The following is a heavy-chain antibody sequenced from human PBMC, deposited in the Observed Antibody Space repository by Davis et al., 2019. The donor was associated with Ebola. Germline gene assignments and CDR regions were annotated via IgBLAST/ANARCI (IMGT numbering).Heavy chain of an antibody. CDR1: GCSISSSSYY. D-gene: IGHD3-3*01. J-gene: IGHJ5*02. Sequence: SETLSLTCTVSGCSISSSSYYWGWIRQPPGKGLEWIGSIYYSGSTYYNPSLKSRVTISVDTSKNQFSLKLSSVTAADTAVYYCERLPLTIFGVVITNWFDPWGQGTLVTVSS. V-gene: IGHV4-39*01. CDR3: ERLPLTIFGVVITNWFDP. CDR2: IYYSGST.